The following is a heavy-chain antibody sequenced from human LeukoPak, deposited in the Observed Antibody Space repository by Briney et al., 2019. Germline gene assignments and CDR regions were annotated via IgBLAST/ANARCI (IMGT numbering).Heavy chain of an antibody. D-gene: IGHD4/OR15-4a*01. Sequence: ASVKVSCKTSGYSFTAFYIHWVRQAPGQGLEWMGIINPSGGSTSYAQKFQGRVTMTRDTSTSTVYMELSSLRSEDTAVYYCARDGGALDVWGQGTTVTVSS. V-gene: IGHV1-46*01. CDR3: ARDGGALDV. CDR1: GYSFTAFY. CDR2: INPSGGST. J-gene: IGHJ6*02.